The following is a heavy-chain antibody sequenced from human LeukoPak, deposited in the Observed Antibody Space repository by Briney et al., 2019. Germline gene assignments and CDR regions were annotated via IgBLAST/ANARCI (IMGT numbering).Heavy chain of an antibody. CDR2: IYYSGST. D-gene: IGHD6-13*01. J-gene: IGHJ5*02. CDR1: GGSVSSGSYY. Sequence: SETLSLTCTVSGGSVSSGSYYWSWIRQPPGKGLEWIGYIYYSGSTNYNPSLKSRVTISVDTSKNQFSLKLSSVTAADTAVYYCANTPLAAAGSPSAPFDPWGQGTLVTVSS. V-gene: IGHV4-61*01. CDR3: ANTPLAAAGSPSAPFDP.